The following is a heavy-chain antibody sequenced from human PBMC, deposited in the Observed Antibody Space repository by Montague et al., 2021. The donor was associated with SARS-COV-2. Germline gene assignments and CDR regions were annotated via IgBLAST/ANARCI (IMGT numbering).Heavy chain of an antibody. J-gene: IGHJ4*02. V-gene: IGHV4-4*07. CDR2: ISSSGGI. D-gene: IGHD5-12*01. Sequence: SETLPLTCTVSGSISGYYWTWIRQSAGKGLEWIGRISSSGGIDYNTSLKSRLTMSLDTSKIQLSLKLSSVTAADTAVYYCARQYIGYNRRFDYWGQGALVTVSP. CDR3: ARQYIGYNRRFDY. CDR1: GSISGYY.